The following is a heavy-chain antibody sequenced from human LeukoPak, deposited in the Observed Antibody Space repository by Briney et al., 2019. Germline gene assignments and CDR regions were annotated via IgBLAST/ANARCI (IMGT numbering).Heavy chain of an antibody. V-gene: IGHV1-46*01. D-gene: IGHD1-26*01. CDR3: ARDRGSYGDY. Sequence: ASVTVSSKASGYTFTSYYMHWVRQAPGQGLEWVGIINHSGVSTSYPQKFQGRVTLTRDTSTSTVYMELRSLRSDDTAVYYCARDRGSYGDYWGQGTLVTVSS. J-gene: IGHJ4*02. CDR1: GYTFTSYY. CDR2: INHSGVST.